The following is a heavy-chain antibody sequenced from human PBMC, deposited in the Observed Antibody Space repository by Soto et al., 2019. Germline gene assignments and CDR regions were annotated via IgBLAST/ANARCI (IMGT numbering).Heavy chain of an antibody. D-gene: IGHD2-15*01. J-gene: IGHJ6*02. Sequence: SETLSLTCTVSGGSISSGGYYWSWIRQHPGKGLEWIGYIYYSGSTYYNPSLKSRVTISVDTSKNQFSLKLSSVTAEDTAVYYCARGADIVVVVAATSSVEYYGMDVWGQGTTVTVSS. CDR1: GGSISSGGYY. CDR3: ARGADIVVVVAATSSVEYYGMDV. V-gene: IGHV4-31*03. CDR2: IYYSGST.